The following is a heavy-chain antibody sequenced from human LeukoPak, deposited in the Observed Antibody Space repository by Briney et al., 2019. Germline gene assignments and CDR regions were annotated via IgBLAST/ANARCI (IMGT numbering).Heavy chain of an antibody. CDR2: IDPNSGGT. CDR3: ARGYSSSSLWFDP. V-gene: IGHV1-2*02. D-gene: IGHD6-6*01. CDR1: GYTFTGYY. Sequence: ASVKVSCKASGYTFTGYYMHWVRQAPGQGLEWMGWIDPNSGGTNYAQKFQGRVTMTRDTSISTAYMELSRLRSDDTAVYYCARGYSSSSLWFDPWGQGTLVTVSS. J-gene: IGHJ5*02.